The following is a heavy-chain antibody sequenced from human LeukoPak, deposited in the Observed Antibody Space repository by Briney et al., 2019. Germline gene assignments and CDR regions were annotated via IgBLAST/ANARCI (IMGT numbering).Heavy chain of an antibody. CDR1: GFTFSTYG. CDR3: AKDWAARPSNWFDS. J-gene: IGHJ5*01. V-gene: IGHV3-30*18. D-gene: IGHD6-6*01. Sequence: PGGSLRLSCAASGFTFSTYGMHWVRQTPGKGLEWVAFMSKDGREKQYVDSVKGRFTISRDNAKSTVYLEMNTLTIDDTAIYYCAKDWAARPSNWFDSWGQGTLVTVSS. CDR2: MSKDGREK.